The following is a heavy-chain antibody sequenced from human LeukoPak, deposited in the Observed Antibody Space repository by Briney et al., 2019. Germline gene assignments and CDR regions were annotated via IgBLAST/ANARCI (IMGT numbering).Heavy chain of an antibody. Sequence: PSETLSLTCAVYGGSFSGYYWSWLRQPPGKGLEWIGEINHSGSTNYNPSLKSRVTISVDTSKNQFSLKLSSVTAADTAVYYCASIAARRDPYYYYYYMDVWGKGTTVTVSS. D-gene: IGHD6-6*01. CDR2: INHSGST. CDR3: ASIAARRDPYYYYYYMDV. V-gene: IGHV4-34*01. J-gene: IGHJ6*03. CDR1: GGSFSGYY.